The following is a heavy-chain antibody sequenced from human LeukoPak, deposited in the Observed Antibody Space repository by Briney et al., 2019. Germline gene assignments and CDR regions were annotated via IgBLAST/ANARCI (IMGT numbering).Heavy chain of an antibody. V-gene: IGHV3-53*01. CDR1: GFTVSSNY. J-gene: IGHJ6*02. D-gene: IGHD2-2*01. CDR2: IYSGGST. Sequence: GRSLRLSCAASGFTVSSNYMSWVRQAPGKGLEWVSVIYSGGSTYYADSVKGRFTISRDNSKNTLYLQMNSLRAEDTAVYYCARVDCSSTSCYGVDYYGMDVWGQGTTVTVSS. CDR3: ARVDCSSTSCYGVDYYGMDV.